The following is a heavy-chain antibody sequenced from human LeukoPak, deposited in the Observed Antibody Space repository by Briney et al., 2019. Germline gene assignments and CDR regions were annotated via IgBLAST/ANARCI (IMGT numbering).Heavy chain of an antibody. V-gene: IGHV4-39*07. CDR2: IYYSGST. Sequence: PSETLSLTCTVSGGSISSSSYYWGWIRQPPGKGLEWIGSIYYSGSTYYNPSLKSRVTISVDTSKNQFSLKLSSVTAADTAVYYCARGPVEMATTDNWGQGTMVTVSP. D-gene: IGHD5-24*01. J-gene: IGHJ3*01. CDR3: ARGPVEMATTDN. CDR1: GGSISSSSYY.